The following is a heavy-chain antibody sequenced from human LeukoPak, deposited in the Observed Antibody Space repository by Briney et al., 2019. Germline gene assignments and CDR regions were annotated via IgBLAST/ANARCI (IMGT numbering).Heavy chain of an antibody. CDR3: AKISGCYPFDY. J-gene: IGHJ4*02. CDR1: GFTFSTYG. D-gene: IGHD3-22*01. CDR2: IRYDGTHK. V-gene: IGHV3-30*02. Sequence: GGSLRLSCAASGFTFSTYGMHWVRQAPGKGLEWVAFIRYDGTHKYYTDSVKGRFTISRDNSKNTLYLQMNNLRAEDTALYYCAKISGCYPFDYWGQGTLVTVSS.